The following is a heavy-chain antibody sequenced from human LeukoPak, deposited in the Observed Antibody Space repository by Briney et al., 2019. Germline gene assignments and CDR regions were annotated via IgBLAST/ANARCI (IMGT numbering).Heavy chain of an antibody. V-gene: IGHV3-30*18. J-gene: IGHJ4*02. CDR2: ISYGGSNK. Sequence: PGTSLRLSCAASGFTFSSFGMHWVRQAPGKGLGWVAVISYGGSNKYYADSVKGRFTISRDNSKNTLYLQTNNLRPEDTAVYYCAKVIRDDILTGFDYWGQGILVTVSS. D-gene: IGHD3-9*01. CDR1: GFTFSSFG. CDR3: AKVIRDDILTGFDY.